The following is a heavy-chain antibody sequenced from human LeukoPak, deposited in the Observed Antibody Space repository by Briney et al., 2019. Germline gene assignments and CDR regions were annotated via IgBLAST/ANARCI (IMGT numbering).Heavy chain of an antibody. CDR3: ARDPTSGQEGRRNQDNWFDP. CDR2: ISAYNGNT. J-gene: IGHJ5*02. Sequence: WASVKVSCKASGYTFTSYGISWVRQAPGQGLGWMGWISAYNGNTNYAQKLQGRVTMTTDTSTSTAYMELRSLRSDDTAVYYCARDPTSGQEGRRNQDNWFDPWGQGTLVTVSS. CDR1: GYTFTSYG. V-gene: IGHV1-18*01. D-gene: IGHD5-12*01.